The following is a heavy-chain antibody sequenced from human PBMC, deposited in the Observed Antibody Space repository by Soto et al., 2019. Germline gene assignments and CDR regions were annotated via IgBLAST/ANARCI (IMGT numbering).Heavy chain of an antibody. V-gene: IGHV1-46*01. Sequence: ASVKVSCKASGYTFTSYYMHCVRQAPGQGLEWMGIINPSGGSTSYAQKFQGRVTMTRDTSTSTVYMELSSLRSEDTAVYYCARDPVTTVVTRAFDYWXQGTLVTVSS. J-gene: IGHJ4*02. CDR2: INPSGGST. D-gene: IGHD4-17*01. CDR1: GYTFTSYY. CDR3: ARDPVTTVVTRAFDY.